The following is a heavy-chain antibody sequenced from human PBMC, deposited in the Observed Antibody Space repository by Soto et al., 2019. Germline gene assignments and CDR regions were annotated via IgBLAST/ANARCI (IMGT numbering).Heavy chain of an antibody. D-gene: IGHD3-3*01. CDR2: ISYDGSNK. CDR3: AKVLIYHFWSGYLRGAYYMDV. J-gene: IGHJ6*03. V-gene: IGHV3-30*18. CDR1: GFTFSSYG. Sequence: GGSLRLSCAASGFTFSSYGMHWVRQAPGKGLEWVAVISYDGSNKYYADSVKGRFTIARDNSKNTLYLQMNSLRAEDTAVYYCAKVLIYHFWSGYLRGAYYMDVWGKGTTVTVSS.